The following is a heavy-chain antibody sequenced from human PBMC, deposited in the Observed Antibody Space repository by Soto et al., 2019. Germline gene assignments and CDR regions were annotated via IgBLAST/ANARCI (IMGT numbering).Heavy chain of an antibody. Sequence: EVQLVESGGGLVKPGGSLRLSCAASGFTFSSYSMNWVRQAPGKGLEWVSSISSSSSYIYYADSVKGRFTISRDNAKNSLYLQMNSLRAEDTAVYYCARDLAGPTVTTSGWGQGTLVTVSS. V-gene: IGHV3-21*01. CDR3: ARDLAGPTVTTSG. CDR1: GFTFSSYS. J-gene: IGHJ4*02. D-gene: IGHD4-4*01. CDR2: ISSSSSYI.